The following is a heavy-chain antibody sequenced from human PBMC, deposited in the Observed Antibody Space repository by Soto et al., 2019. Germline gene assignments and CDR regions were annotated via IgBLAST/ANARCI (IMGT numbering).Heavy chain of an antibody. CDR2: IITISGTA. V-gene: IGHV1-69*01. D-gene: IGHD2-2*01. CDR3: ARSQGSSTSLEIYYYYYYGMDV. CDR1: GGTFSSYA. J-gene: IGHJ6*04. Sequence: QVQLVQSGAEVKKPGSSVKVSCKASGGTFSSYAISWVRQAPGQGLEWMGGIITISGTANYAQKSQGRVTITADEPTSTAYMELSSLRSEDTAVYYCARSQGSSTSLEIYYYYYYGMDVWGKGTKVTVSS.